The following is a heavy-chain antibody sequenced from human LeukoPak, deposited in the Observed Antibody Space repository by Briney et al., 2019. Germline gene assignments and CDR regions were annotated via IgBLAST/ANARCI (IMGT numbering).Heavy chain of an antibody. CDR2: ISSNGGST. V-gene: IGHV3-64*01. CDR3: ARGLSLTQYYYDSSGYYYFDY. CDR1: GFTFSSYA. J-gene: IGHJ4*02. D-gene: IGHD3-22*01. Sequence: PEGSLRLSCAASGFTFSSYAMHWVRQAPGKGLEYVSAISSNGGSTYYANSVKGRFTISRDNSKNTLYLQMGSLRAEDMAVYYCARGLSLTQYYYDSSGYYYFDYWGQGTLVTVSS.